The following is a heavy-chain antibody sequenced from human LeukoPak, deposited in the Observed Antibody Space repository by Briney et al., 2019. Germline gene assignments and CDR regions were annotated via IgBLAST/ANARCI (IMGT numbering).Heavy chain of an antibody. Sequence: SETLSLTCTVSGGSISSSNYYWGWIRQPPGKGLEWIGSIYYSGSTYYNPSLKSRVTISVDTSKNQFSLKLSSVTAADTAVYYCARPSFTYYDFWSGYYPGVDYYGMDVWGQGTTVTVSS. CDR2: IYYSGST. J-gene: IGHJ6*02. V-gene: IGHV4-39*01. D-gene: IGHD3-3*01. CDR3: ARPSFTYYDFWSGYYPGVDYYGMDV. CDR1: GGSISSSNYY.